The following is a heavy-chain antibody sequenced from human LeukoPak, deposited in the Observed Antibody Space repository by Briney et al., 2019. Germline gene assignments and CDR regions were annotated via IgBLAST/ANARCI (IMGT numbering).Heavy chain of an antibody. D-gene: IGHD2-2*01. J-gene: IGHJ4*02. CDR1: GFTFSNYG. CDR3: AKDLPVAYFDY. Sequence: GGSLRLSCAASGFTFSNYGMHWVRRAPGRGLEWVTFIRSDGTTEYYADSVRGRFTISRDNSKNTLYLQMSSLRAEDTAVYCCAKDLPVAYFDYWGLGTLVTVSS. V-gene: IGHV3-30*02. CDR2: IRSDGTTE.